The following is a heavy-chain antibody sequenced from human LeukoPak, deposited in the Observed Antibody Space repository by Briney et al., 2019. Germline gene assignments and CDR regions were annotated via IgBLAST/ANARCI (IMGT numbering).Heavy chain of an antibody. CDR2: MNPNSGNT. V-gene: IGHV1-8*01. CDR1: EYTFTSYD. CDR3: ARGHYYDKRNFQH. Sequence: ASVKVSCKASEYTFTSYDINWVRQATGQGLEWMGWMNPNSGNTVYAQKFQGRVTMTRNTSISTAYMELSSLRSEDTAVYYCARGHYYDKRNFQHWGQGTLVTVSS. D-gene: IGHD3-22*01. J-gene: IGHJ1*01.